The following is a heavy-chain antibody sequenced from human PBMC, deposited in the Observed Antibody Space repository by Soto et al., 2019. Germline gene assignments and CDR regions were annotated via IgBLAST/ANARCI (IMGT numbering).Heavy chain of an antibody. V-gene: IGHV2-5*02. CDR3: AHKGGRGAGMDV. D-gene: IGHD2-15*01. CDR2: IYWDEDK. Sequence: QITLKESGPTLVKPTQTLTLTCTFSGFSLSSSGVGVGWIRQPPGKAPEWLALIYWDEDKRYSPSLKTRLTITKDTSTNEVVHTMTNMDPVDTGTYYCAHKGGRGAGMDVWGQGTTVTVSS. J-gene: IGHJ6*02. CDR1: GFSLSSSGVG.